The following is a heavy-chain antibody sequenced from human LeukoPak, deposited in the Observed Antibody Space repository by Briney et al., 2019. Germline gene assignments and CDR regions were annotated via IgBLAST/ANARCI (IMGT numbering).Heavy chain of an antibody. CDR3: AKDLRARIAVAGTFDY. CDR1: GFTFSSYA. V-gene: IGHV3-23*01. CDR2: ISGSGGST. D-gene: IGHD6-19*01. J-gene: IGHJ4*02. Sequence: PGGSLRLSCAASGFTFSSYAMSWVRQAPGKGLEWVSAISGSGGSTYYADSVKGRFTISRDNSKNTLYLQMNSLRAEDTAVYYCAKDLRARIAVAGTFDYWGQGTLVTVSS.